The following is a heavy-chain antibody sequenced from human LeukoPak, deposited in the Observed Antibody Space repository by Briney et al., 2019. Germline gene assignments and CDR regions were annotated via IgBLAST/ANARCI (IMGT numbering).Heavy chain of an antibody. V-gene: IGHV1-8*01. CDR2: MNPHSGNT. CDR3: ARGFRSDSSGRKFDC. CDR1: GYTFTTYD. D-gene: IGHD3-22*01. J-gene: IGHJ4*02. Sequence: GASVKVSCKASGYTFTTYDINWVRQATGQGLEWMGRMNPHSGNTGYAQNFQGRVTMTRNTSIGTAYMELSSLRSEDTAVYYCARGFRSDSSGRKFDCWGQGTLVTVSS.